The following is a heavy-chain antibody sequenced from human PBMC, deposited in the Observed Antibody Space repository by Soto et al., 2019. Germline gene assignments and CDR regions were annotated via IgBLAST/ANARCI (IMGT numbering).Heavy chain of an antibody. CDR2: IYYSGST. D-gene: IGHD5-18*01. Sequence: PSETLSLTCTVSGGSISSYYWSWIRQPPGKGLEWIGYIYYSGSTNYNPSLKSRVTISVDTSKNQFSLKLSSVTAADTAVYYCARDYGLNVDTAMVDYYYYGMDVWGQGTTVTVSS. J-gene: IGHJ6*02. CDR3: ARDYGLNVDTAMVDYYYYGMDV. V-gene: IGHV4-59*01. CDR1: GGSISSYY.